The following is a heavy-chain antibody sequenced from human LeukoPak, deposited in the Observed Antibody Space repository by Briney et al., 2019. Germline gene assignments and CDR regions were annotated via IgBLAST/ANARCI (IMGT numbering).Heavy chain of an antibody. CDR1: GGTFSSYA. Sequence: PSVKVSCTASGGTFSSYAISWVRQAPGQGLEWMGGIIPIFGTANYAQKFQGRVTITADESTSTAYMELSSLRSEDTAVYYCAKEIALATIVVWGQGTLVTVSS. D-gene: IGHD5-12*01. J-gene: IGHJ4*02. CDR2: IIPIFGTA. CDR3: AKEIALATIVV. V-gene: IGHV1-69*13.